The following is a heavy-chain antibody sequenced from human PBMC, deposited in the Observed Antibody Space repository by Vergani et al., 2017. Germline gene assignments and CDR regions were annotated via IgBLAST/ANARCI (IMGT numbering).Heavy chain of an antibody. CDR2: IYYSENT. V-gene: IGHV4-30-4*01. CDR1: GGSISSGGFY. J-gene: IGHJ6*03. CDR3: ARVSRDYNYYYYMDV. Sequence: QVQLQESGPGLVKPSQILSLTCTVSGGSISSGGFYWSWIRQPPGKGLEWIGYIYYSENTYYNPSLKSRVTMSVDTSKNQFSLKLTSMTAADTAVYYGARVSRDYNYYYYMDVWGKGTTVTVSS.